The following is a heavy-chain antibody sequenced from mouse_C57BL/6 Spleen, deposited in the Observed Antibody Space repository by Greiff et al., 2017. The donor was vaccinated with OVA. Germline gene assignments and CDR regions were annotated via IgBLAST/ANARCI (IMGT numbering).Heavy chain of an antibody. CDR2: IRNKANNHAT. Sequence: EVMLVESGGGLVQPGGSMKLSCAASGFTFSDAWMDWVRQSPEKGLEWVAEIRNKANNHATYYAESVKGRFTISRDDSKSSVYLQMNSLRAEDTGIYYCTRGSLYYGNPAWFAYWGQGTLVTVSA. CDR1: GFTFSDAW. D-gene: IGHD2-1*01. J-gene: IGHJ3*01. CDR3: TRGSLYYGNPAWFAY. V-gene: IGHV6-6*01.